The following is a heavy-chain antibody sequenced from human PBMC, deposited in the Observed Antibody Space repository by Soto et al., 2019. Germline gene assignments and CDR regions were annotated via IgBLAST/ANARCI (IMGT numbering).Heavy chain of an antibody. CDR2: IYYSGST. V-gene: IGHV4-39*01. Sequence: SETLSLTCTVSGGSISSSSYYWGWIRQPPGKGLEWIGSIYYSGSTYYNPSLKSRVTISVDTSKNQFSLKLSSVTAADAAVYYCASQAGFYYYYGMDVWGQGTTVTVSS. CDR3: ASQAGFYYYYGMDV. J-gene: IGHJ6*02. D-gene: IGHD6-19*01. CDR1: GGSISSSSYY.